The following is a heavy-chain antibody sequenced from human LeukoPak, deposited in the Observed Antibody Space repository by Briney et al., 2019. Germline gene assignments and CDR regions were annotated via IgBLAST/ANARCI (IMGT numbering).Heavy chain of an antibody. CDR1: GHTFTNYY. D-gene: IGHD2-15*01. Sequence: ASVKVSCKASGHTFTNYYFHWVRQAPGQGLVWMGIINPSNGDTTYAQEFQGRLTVTRDTSTSTVYMELSSLRSEDTAVYYCARDFSTPQNILDYWGQGTLVTVSS. CDR3: ARDFSTPQNILDY. CDR2: INPSNGDT. J-gene: IGHJ4*02. V-gene: IGHV1-46*01.